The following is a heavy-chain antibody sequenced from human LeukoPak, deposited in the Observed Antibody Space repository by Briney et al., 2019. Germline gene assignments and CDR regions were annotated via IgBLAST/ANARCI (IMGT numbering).Heavy chain of an antibody. D-gene: IGHD1-7*01. CDR3: ARGDWNYDY. V-gene: IGHV3-23*01. Sequence: GGSLRLSCVASGFSFGRYAMRWVRQAPGKGLEWVSSITFSGEDTYYADSVKGRFTISRDNAKNSLYLQMNSLRAEDTAVYYCARGDWNYDYWGQGTLVTVSS. J-gene: IGHJ4*02. CDR2: ITFSGEDT. CDR1: GFSFGRYA.